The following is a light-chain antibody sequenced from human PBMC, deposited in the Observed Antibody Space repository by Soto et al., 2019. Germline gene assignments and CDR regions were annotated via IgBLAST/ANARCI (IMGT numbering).Light chain of an antibody. Sequence: DIQMTQSPSTPSSSLGDRVTITCRASQSISSWLAWYQQKPGKAPKLLIYDASSLESGVPSRFSGSGSGTEFTLTISSLQPDDFATYYCQKYNSYSWEFGQGTKVDIK. CDR3: QKYNSYSWE. J-gene: IGKJ1*01. V-gene: IGKV1-5*01. CDR1: QSISSW. CDR2: DAS.